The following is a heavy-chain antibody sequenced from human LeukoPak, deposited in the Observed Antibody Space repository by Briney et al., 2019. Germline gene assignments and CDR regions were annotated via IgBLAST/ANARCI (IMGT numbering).Heavy chain of an antibody. Sequence: NPSETLSLTCTVSGGSISTCSYYWGWIRQPPGKGLEWIGSMFYSGSTYYNPSLKSRVTISVDTSRNEFSLKLRSVTAADTAVYYCARHRRSSWYLDYWGQGTLVTVSS. D-gene: IGHD6-13*01. CDR1: GGSISTCSYY. CDR2: MFYSGST. V-gene: IGHV4-39*01. J-gene: IGHJ4*02. CDR3: ARHRRSSWYLDY.